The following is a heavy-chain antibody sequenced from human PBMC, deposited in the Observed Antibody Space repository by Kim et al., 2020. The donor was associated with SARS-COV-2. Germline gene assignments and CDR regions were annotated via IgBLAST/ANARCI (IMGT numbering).Heavy chain of an antibody. CDR2: IWYDGSNK. Sequence: GGSLRLSCAASGFTFSSYGMHWVRQAPGKGLEWVAVIWYDGSNKYYADSVKGRFTISRDNSKNTLYLQMNSLRAEDTAVYYCAKVAYCGGDCYSGAPLYALDPWGQGTLVTVSS. CDR3: AKVAYCGGDCYSGAPLYALDP. V-gene: IGHV3-33*06. J-gene: IGHJ5*02. CDR1: GFTFSSYG. D-gene: IGHD2-21*01.